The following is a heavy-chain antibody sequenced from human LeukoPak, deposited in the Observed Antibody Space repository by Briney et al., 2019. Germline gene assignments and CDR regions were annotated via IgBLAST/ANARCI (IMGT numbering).Heavy chain of an antibody. CDR1: GYSISSGYY. CDR2: IYHSGST. CDR3: ARDCSSTSCYTGWAFDI. D-gene: IGHD2-2*02. J-gene: IGHJ3*02. Sequence: SETLSLTCTVSGYSISSGYYWGWIRQPPGKGVEWIGSIYHSGSTYYNPSLKSRVTISVDTSKNQFSLKLSSVTAADTAVYYCARDCSSTSCYTGWAFDIWGQGTMVTVSS. V-gene: IGHV4-38-2*02.